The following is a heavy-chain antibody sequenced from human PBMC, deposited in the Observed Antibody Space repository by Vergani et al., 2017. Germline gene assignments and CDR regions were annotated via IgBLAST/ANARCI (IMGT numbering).Heavy chain of an antibody. CDR2: ISGSSSYV. J-gene: IGHJ4*02. V-gene: IGHV3-21*02. CDR3: VNGYYYDQRGLASFDY. CDR1: GFSFSSYS. Sequence: EVQLVESGGGLVKPGGSLRLSCAASGFSFSSYSMNWVRQAPGKGLEWVASISGSSSYVFYRDSVEGRFTITRDNAKKSVYLQMNSLRAEDTAIYFCVNGYYYDQRGLASFDYWGQGTLVTVSS. D-gene: IGHD3-22*01.